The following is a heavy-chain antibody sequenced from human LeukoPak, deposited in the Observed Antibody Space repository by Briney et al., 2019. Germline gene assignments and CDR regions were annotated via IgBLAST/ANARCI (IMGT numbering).Heavy chain of an antibody. CDR1: GFTFSSYA. Sequence: GGSLRLSCAASGFTFSSYAMSWVRQAPGKGLEWVSAISGSGGSTYYADSVKGRFTISRDNSKNTLYLQMNSLRAEDTAVYYCAKDLRVRYFDWAPVDYYYYGMDVWGQGTTATVSS. D-gene: IGHD3-9*01. V-gene: IGHV3-23*01. CDR3: AKDLRVRYFDWAPVDYYYYGMDV. CDR2: ISGSGGST. J-gene: IGHJ6*02.